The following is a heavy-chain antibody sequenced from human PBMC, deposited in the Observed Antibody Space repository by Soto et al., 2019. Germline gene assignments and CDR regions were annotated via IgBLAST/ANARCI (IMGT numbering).Heavy chain of an antibody. Sequence: PGESLKISCKGSGYNFTTYWIGLVRQMPGKGLESMGIIYPGDSDTRYSPSFQGQVTISADKSISTAYLQWSSLKASDTAMYYCAGGGVRGVVTRTRDYYGMDVWGQGTTVTVSS. CDR3: AGGGVRGVVTRTRDYYGMDV. V-gene: IGHV5-51*01. J-gene: IGHJ6*02. CDR1: GYNFTTYW. D-gene: IGHD3-10*01. CDR2: IYPGDSDT.